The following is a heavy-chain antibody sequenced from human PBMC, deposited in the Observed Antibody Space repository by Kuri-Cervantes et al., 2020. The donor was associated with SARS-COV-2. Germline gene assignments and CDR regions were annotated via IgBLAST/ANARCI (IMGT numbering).Heavy chain of an antibody. D-gene: IGHD3-3*01. CDR3: ARAYLPIRFLEWLTYDY. V-gene: IGHV1-69*13. CDR2: IIPIFGTA. CDR1: GGTFSSYA. Sequence: SVKVSCKASGGTFSSYAISWVRQAPGQGLEWMGGIIPIFGTANYAQKFQGRVTITADESTSTAYMELSSLRSEDTAVYYCARAYLPIRFLEWLTYDYWGQETLVTVSS. J-gene: IGHJ4*02.